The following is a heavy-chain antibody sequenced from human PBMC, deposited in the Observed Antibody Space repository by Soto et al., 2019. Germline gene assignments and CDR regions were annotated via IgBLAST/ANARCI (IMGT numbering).Heavy chain of an antibody. V-gene: IGHV3-23*01. D-gene: IGHD1-26*01. J-gene: IGHJ4*02. Sequence: GGSLRLSCAASGFTFSSYAMSWVRQAPGKGLEWVSAIGASGAGTYYAEYVKGRFTISRDNSKNALYLQMNSLRAEDTAVYYCALRKTGSYFDYWGQGTLGTVPQ. CDR1: GFTFSSYA. CDR2: IGASGAGT. CDR3: ALRKTGSYFDY.